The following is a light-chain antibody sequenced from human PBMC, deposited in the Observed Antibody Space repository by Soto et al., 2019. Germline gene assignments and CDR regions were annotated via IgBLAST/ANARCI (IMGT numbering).Light chain of an antibody. Sequence: EIVMTQSPATLSVSPGERATLSCTASESVSRNLAWYQQKPGQAPRLLIYDASTRATGIPARFSGSGSGTEFTLTISSLQSEDFAVYYCQQYNNWPPWTFGQGTKVEIK. CDR3: QQYNNWPPWT. CDR1: ESVSRN. V-gene: IGKV3-15*01. CDR2: DAS. J-gene: IGKJ1*01.